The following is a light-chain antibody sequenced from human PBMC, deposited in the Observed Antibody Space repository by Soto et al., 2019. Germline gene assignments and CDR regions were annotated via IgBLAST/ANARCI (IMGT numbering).Light chain of an antibody. CDR3: QQYYTTPWT. CDR2: WAS. J-gene: IGKJ1*01. V-gene: IGKV4-1*01. CDR1: QGVTTN. Sequence: TQSPGTLSVSPGESATLSCRAAQGVTTNFAWYQQKPGQPPKALIYWASTRESGVPDRFSGSGSGTDFTLTISSLQAEDVAVYYCQQYYTTPWTFGQGTKVDI.